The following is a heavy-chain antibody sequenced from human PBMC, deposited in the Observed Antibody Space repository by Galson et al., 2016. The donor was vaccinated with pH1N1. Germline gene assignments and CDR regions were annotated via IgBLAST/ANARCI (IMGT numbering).Heavy chain of an antibody. CDR1: GFTFGDYA. D-gene: IGHD4-17*01. CDR2: INQDDSKK. V-gene: IGHV3-7*05. J-gene: IGHJ4*02. CDR3: ASKLYGDPNY. Sequence: SLRLSCAASGFTFGDYATSWVRQAPGKGLEWVANINQDDSKKNYVASVRGRFTISRENAKNSLFLQMNSLRVEDTAVYYCASKLYGDPNYWGQGALVTVSS.